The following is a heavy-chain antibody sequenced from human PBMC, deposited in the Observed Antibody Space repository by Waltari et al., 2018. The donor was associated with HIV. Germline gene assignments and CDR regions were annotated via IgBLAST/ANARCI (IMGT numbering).Heavy chain of an antibody. CDR3: ASEAAVSAGPLDS. J-gene: IGHJ4*02. CDR1: GLSGATSA. D-gene: IGHD6-19*01. V-gene: IGHV3-23*05. CDR2: IGTSDNST. Sequence: EVRLAESGGGLVQPGESLRISCAVSGLSGATSALTWVRQAPGKGRQWVSSIGTSDNSTYYLASVRGRFLISRDDSQTTVSLQMDRLTTNDTAVYYCASEAAVSAGPLDSWGQGIAVIVSS.